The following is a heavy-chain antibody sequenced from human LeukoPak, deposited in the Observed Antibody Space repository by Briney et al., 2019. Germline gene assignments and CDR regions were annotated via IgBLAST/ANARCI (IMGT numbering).Heavy chain of an antibody. CDR3: ARSRVGATGNFDY. V-gene: IGHV3-72*01. CDR2: TRNKANSYTT. D-gene: IGHD1-26*01. J-gene: IGHJ4*02. CDR1: GFTFSDHY. Sequence: PGGSLRLSCAASGFTFSDHYMDWVRQAPGKGLEGVGRTRNKANSYTTEYAASVKGRFTISRDDSKNSLYLQMNSLKTEDTAVYYCARSRVGATGNFDYWGQGTLVTVSS.